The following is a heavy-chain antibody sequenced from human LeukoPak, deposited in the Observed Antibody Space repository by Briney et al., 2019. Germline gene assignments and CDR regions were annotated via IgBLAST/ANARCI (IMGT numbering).Heavy chain of an antibody. CDR2: ISSTGSTI. Sequence: GGSLRLSCAASGFTFSSYEMNWVRQAPGKGLEWVSYISSTGSTIYYADSVKGRFTISRDNAKNSLYLQMNSLRAEDTAVYYXXXXXXXXXYDSSGYRPFDYWGQGTLVTVSS. V-gene: IGHV3-48*03. D-gene: IGHD3-22*01. J-gene: IGHJ4*02. CDR3: XXXXXXXXYDSSGYRPFDY. CDR1: GFTFSSYE.